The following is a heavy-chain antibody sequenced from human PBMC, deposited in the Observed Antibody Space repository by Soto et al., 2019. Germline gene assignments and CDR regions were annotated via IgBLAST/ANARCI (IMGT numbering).Heavy chain of an antibody. CDR1: GFTFSNYG. CDR3: ATLYDSSGYIVY. J-gene: IGHJ4*02. CDR2: ISGSGGST. V-gene: IGHV3-23*01. Sequence: GGSLRLSCAASGFTFSNYGMHWVRQAPGKGLEWVSAISGSGGSTYYADSVKGRFTISRDNSKNTLYLQMNSLRAEDTAVYYCATLYDSSGYIVYWGQGTLVTVSS. D-gene: IGHD3-22*01.